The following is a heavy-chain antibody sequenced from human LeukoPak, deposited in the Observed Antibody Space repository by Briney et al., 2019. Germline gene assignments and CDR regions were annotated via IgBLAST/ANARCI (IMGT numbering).Heavy chain of an antibody. CDR3: VRDLGGRSGH. Sequence: VGSLRLSCAASGFTFSSNWMHWVRQAPGKGLVWVSRINEDGSTTNYADSVKGRSTIFRDNAKNTLYLQMNSLRAEDTAVYYCVRDLGGRSGHWGQGTLVTVSS. CDR1: GFTFSSNW. J-gene: IGHJ4*02. D-gene: IGHD1-26*01. V-gene: IGHV3-74*01. CDR2: INEDGSTT.